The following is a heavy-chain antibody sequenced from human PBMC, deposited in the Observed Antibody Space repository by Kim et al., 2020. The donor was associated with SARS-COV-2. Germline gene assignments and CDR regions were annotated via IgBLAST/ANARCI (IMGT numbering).Heavy chain of an antibody. J-gene: IGHJ5*02. V-gene: IGHV4-59*13. CDR1: GATISSYY. D-gene: IGHD3-22*01. Sequence: SETLSLTCTVSGATISSYYWSWIRQSPGKGLEWIGYLYYSGSTNYNPSLKSRVTISVGTSKNQFSLNLTSVTAADTAIYYCARGYYYDSSGYFSVFDRWGQGTLATVSS. CDR2: LYYSGST. CDR3: ARGYYYDSSGYFSVFDR.